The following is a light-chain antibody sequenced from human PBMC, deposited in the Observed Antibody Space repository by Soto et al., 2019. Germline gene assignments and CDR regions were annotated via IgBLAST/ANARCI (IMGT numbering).Light chain of an antibody. J-gene: IGKJ3*01. CDR2: AAS. Sequence: DIQMTQSPSSLSASLGDRVTITCRASQSISSYLNWYQQKPGKAPKLLIYAASSLQSGVPSRFSGSGSGTDFTLTISSLEPEDFAVYYCQQRSNWLFGPGTKVDIK. CDR3: QQRSNWL. V-gene: IGKV1-39*01. CDR1: QSISSY.